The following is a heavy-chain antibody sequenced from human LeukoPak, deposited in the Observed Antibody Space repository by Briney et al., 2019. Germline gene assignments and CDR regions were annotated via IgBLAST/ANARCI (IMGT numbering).Heavy chain of an antibody. V-gene: IGHV3-30*03. D-gene: IGHD6-13*01. CDR2: ISYDGSNK. CDR1: GFTFSSYG. Sequence: GGSLRLSCAASGFTFSSYGMHWVRQAPGKGLEWVAVISYDGSNKYYADSVKGRFTISRDNSKNTLYLQMNSLRAEDTAVYYCALSSSWYGGFFDYWGQGTQVTVSS. J-gene: IGHJ4*02. CDR3: ALSSSWYGGFFDY.